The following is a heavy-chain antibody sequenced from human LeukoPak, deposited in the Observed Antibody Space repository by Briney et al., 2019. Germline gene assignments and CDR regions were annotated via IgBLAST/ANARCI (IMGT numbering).Heavy chain of an antibody. D-gene: IGHD4-17*01. Sequence: ASVKVSCKASGYTFTGYYMHWVRQAPGQGLEWMGRINPNSGGTNYAQKFQGRATMTRDTSISTAYMELSRLRSDDTAVYYCARLSGAYGDYTAIDYWGQGTLVTVSS. J-gene: IGHJ4*02. CDR3: ARLSGAYGDYTAIDY. CDR2: INPNSGGT. V-gene: IGHV1-2*06. CDR1: GYTFTGYY.